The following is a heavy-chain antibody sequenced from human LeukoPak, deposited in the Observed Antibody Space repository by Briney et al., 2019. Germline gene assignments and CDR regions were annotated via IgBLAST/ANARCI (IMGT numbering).Heavy chain of an antibody. J-gene: IGHJ6*02. Sequence: GGSLRLSCAASGFTFSSYDMHWVRQATGKGLEWVSAIGTAGDTYYPGSVKGRFTISRENAKNSLYLQMNSLRAGDTAVYYCARDLYLSGGGSYYYYGMDVWGQGTTVTVSS. CDR3: ARDLYLSGGGSYYYYGMDV. D-gene: IGHD2-15*01. V-gene: IGHV3-13*04. CDR2: IGTAGDT. CDR1: GFTFSSYD.